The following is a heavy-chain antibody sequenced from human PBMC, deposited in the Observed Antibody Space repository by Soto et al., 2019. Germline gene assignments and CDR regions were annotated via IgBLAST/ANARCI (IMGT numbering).Heavy chain of an antibody. Sequence: EVQLVESGGGLVKPGGSLRLSCAASGFTFSNAWMSWVRQAPGKGLEWVGRIKSKTDGGTTDYAAPVKGRFTISRDDSKNTLYLQMNSLKTEDTAVYYCTTRRYSSSWYYFDYCGQGTLVTVSS. J-gene: IGHJ4*02. CDR2: IKSKTDGGTT. D-gene: IGHD6-13*01. V-gene: IGHV3-15*01. CDR1: GFTFSNAW. CDR3: TTRRYSSSWYYFDY.